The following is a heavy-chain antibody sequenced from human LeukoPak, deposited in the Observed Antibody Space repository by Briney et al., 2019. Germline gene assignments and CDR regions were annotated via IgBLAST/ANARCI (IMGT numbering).Heavy chain of an antibody. D-gene: IGHD6-19*01. Sequence: ASVKVSCKASGYTFTSYDINWVRQATGQGLEWMGWMNPNSGNTGYAQKFQGRVTITRNTSISTAYMELSSLRSEDTAVYYCARVFSSGWYSGYYYMDVWGKGTTVTVS. J-gene: IGHJ6*03. V-gene: IGHV1-8*03. CDR3: ARVFSSGWYSGYYYMDV. CDR2: MNPNSGNT. CDR1: GYTFTSYD.